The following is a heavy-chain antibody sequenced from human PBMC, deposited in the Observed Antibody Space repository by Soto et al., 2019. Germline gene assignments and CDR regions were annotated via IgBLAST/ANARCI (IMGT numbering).Heavy chain of an antibody. D-gene: IGHD2-2*01. J-gene: IGHJ3*02. V-gene: IGHV3-13*01. CDR3: ARSDPLFREEYQLPPDAFDI. CDR1: GFTFSSYD. Sequence: PGGSLRLSCAASGFTFSSYDMHWVRQATGKGLEWVSAIGTAGDTYYPGSVKGRFTISRENAKNSLYLQMNSLRAEDTAVYYCARSDPLFREEYQLPPDAFDIWGQGTMVTVSS. CDR2: IGTAGDT.